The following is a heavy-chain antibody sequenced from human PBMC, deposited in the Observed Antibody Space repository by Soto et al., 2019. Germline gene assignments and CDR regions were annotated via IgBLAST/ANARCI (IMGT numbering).Heavy chain of an antibody. CDR1: GFTFSSYG. CDR3: AKDKRGLDFDS. V-gene: IGHV3-30*18. D-gene: IGHD3-10*01. CDR2: ISYDGSNK. J-gene: IGHJ4*02. Sequence: PGGSLRLSCAASGFTFSSYGMHWVRQAPGKGLEWVAVISYDGSNKYYADSVKGRFTISRDNSKNTLYLQMNSLRAEDTAVYYCAKDKRGLDFDSWGQGTLVTVSS.